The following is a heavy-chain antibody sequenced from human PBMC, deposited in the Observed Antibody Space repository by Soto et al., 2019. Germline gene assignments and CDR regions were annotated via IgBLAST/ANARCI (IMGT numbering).Heavy chain of an antibody. CDR1: GFTFGGSA. Sequence: GGSLRLSCAASGFTFGGSAMHWVRQASGKGLEWVGHIRSKTNSYASAYAESVKGRFTISRDDSMNTAYLQMNSLKTEDTAVYFCTRQTDAVQWLVVPTDYNFDYWGQGTPVTVS. J-gene: IGHJ4*02. CDR2: IRSKTNSYAS. V-gene: IGHV3-73*01. D-gene: IGHD6-19*01. CDR3: TRQTDAVQWLVVPTDYNFDY.